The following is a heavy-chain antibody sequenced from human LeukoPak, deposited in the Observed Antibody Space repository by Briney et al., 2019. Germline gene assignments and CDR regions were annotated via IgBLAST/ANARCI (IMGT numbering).Heavy chain of an antibody. J-gene: IGHJ3*02. CDR1: GGSISSSSYY. Sequence: SETLSLTCTVSGGSISSSSYYWSWIRQPPGKGLEWIGYIYYSGSTNYNPSLKSRVTISVDTSKNQFSLKLSSVTAADTAVYYCAREGDGYNKGHAFDIWGQGTMVTVSS. V-gene: IGHV4-61*01. CDR2: IYYSGST. D-gene: IGHD5-24*01. CDR3: AREGDGYNKGHAFDI.